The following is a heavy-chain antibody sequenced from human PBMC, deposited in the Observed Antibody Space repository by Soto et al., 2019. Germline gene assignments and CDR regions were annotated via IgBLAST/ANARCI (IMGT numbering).Heavy chain of an antibody. CDR1: GFTFSDYY. D-gene: IGHD3-10*01. CDR3: ARLAGASPDPGSPEYYFDY. V-gene: IGHV3-11*01. J-gene: IGHJ4*02. CDR2: ISSSGSTI. Sequence: PGGSLRLSCAASGFTFSDYYMSWIRQAPGKGLEWVSYISSSGSTIYYADSVKGRFTISRDNAKNSLYLQMNSLRAEDTAVYYCARLAGASPDPGSPEYYFDYWGQGTLVTVSS.